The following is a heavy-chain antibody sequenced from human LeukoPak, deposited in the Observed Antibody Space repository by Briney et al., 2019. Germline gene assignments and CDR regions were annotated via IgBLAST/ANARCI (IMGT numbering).Heavy chain of an antibody. J-gene: IGHJ4*02. CDR3: ARVTYYYDSSGYYFFDY. V-gene: IGHV3-21*01. Sequence: GGSLRLSCAASGFTFDDYAMHWVRQAPGKGLEWVSSISSSSSYIYYADSVKGRFTISRDNAKNSLYLQMNSLRAEDTAVYYCARVTYYYDSSGYYFFDYWGQGTLVTVSS. D-gene: IGHD3-22*01. CDR2: ISSSSSYI. CDR1: GFTFDDYA.